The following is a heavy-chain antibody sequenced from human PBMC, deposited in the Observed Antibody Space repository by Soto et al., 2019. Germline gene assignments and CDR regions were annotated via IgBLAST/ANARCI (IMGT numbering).Heavy chain of an antibody. Sequence: QLGGSLRLSCAASGFTFSSYAMSWVRQAPGKGLEWVSAISGSGGSTYYADSVKGRFTISRDNSKNTLYLQMNSLRAEDTAVYYCARDSMYNWNDKRDAFDIRGQGTMVTVSS. CDR3: ARDSMYNWNDKRDAFDI. J-gene: IGHJ3*02. CDR1: GFTFSSYA. CDR2: ISGSGGST. V-gene: IGHV3-23*01. D-gene: IGHD1-1*01.